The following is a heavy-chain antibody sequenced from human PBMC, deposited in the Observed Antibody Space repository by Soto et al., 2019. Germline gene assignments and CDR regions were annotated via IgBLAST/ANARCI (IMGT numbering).Heavy chain of an antibody. CDR3: AKDNCSGGSCYEGNWFDP. CDR2: ISGSGGST. V-gene: IGHV3-23*01. CDR1: GFTFSSYA. Sequence: GGSLRLSCAASGFTFSSYAMSWVRQAPGKGLEWVSAISGSGGSTYYADSVKGRFTISRDNSKNTLYLQMNSLRAEDTAVYYCAKDNCSGGSCYEGNWFDPWGQGTLVTVSS. D-gene: IGHD2-15*01. J-gene: IGHJ5*02.